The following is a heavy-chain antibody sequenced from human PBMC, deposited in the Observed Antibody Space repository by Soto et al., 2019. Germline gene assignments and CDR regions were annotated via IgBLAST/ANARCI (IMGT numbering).Heavy chain of an antibody. D-gene: IGHD2-21*01. CDR1: GDSISSGGYY. CDR2: IYYSGST. V-gene: IGHV4-31*03. J-gene: IGHJ6*02. Sequence: QVQLQESGPGLVKPSQTLSLTCTVSGDSISSGGYYWSWIRQHPGKGLEWIGYIYYSGSTYYNPSLKRRVTISVDTSRNQFSRRLSSVTAADTAVYYCAASCVGCGGFNYYGMDVWGQGTTVTVSS. CDR3: AASCVGCGGFNYYGMDV.